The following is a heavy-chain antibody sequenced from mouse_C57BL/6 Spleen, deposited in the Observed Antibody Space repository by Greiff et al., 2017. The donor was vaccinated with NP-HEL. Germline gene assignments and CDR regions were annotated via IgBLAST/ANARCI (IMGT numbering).Heavy chain of an antibody. D-gene: IGHD2-14*01. CDR1: GFTFSSYA. CDR2: ISDGGSCT. V-gene: IGHV5-4*03. CDR3: ARDLLLVRRSYYAMDY. J-gene: IGHJ4*01. Sequence: EVKLMESGGGLVKPGGSLKLSCAASGFTFSSYAMSWVRQTPEKRLEWVATISDGGSCTYYPDNVKGRFTISRDNAKNNLYLQMSHLKSEDTAMYYCARDLLLVRRSYYAMDYWGQGTSVTVSS.